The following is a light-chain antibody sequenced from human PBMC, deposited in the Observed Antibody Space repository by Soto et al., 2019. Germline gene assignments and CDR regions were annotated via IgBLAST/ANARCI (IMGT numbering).Light chain of an antibody. V-gene: IGKV1-5*03. J-gene: IGKJ1*01. Sequence: DIQMTESPSTLSASVGDRVTITCRASQSISSWSAWYQQKPGKAPKLLIYKASSLESGVPSRFSGSGSGTEFTLTISSLQPDDFATYSCQQYNSYSWTFGQGPKVDI. CDR2: KAS. CDR3: QQYNSYSWT. CDR1: QSISSW.